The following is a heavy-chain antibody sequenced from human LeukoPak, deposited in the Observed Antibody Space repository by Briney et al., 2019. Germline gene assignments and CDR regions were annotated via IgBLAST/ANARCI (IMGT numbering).Heavy chain of an antibody. J-gene: IGHJ4*02. V-gene: IGHV3-74*01. CDR1: GFTFSSYW. CDR2: INSGGSST. CDR3: ARDIDLTYYDSVGFYY. Sequence: GGSLRLSCAASGFTFSSYWMHWVRQAPGKGLVWVSRINSGGSSTIYADSVKGRFTISRDNAKNTLYLQMNSLRAEDTAVYYCARDIDLTYYDSVGFYYWGQGTLVTVSS. D-gene: IGHD3-22*01.